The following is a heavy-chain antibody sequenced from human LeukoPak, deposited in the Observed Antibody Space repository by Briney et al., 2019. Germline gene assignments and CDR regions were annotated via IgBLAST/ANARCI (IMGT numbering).Heavy chain of an antibody. CDR1: GGSISSYY. D-gene: IGHD2-2*02. J-gene: IGHJ4*02. CDR2: IYYSGST. V-gene: IGHV4-59*01. CDR3: ARERRGSAIDY. Sequence: ASETLSLTCTVSGGSISSYYWSWIRQPPGKGLEWIGYIYYSGSTNYNPSLKSRVTISVDTSKNQFSLKLSSVTAADTAVNYCARERRGSAIDYWGQGTLVTVSS.